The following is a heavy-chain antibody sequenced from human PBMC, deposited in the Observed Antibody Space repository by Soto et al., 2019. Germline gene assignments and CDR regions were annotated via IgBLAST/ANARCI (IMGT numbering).Heavy chain of an antibody. D-gene: IGHD2-2*01. CDR2: ISGSGGIT. CDR3: AKVPLSRVPAANGFDP. CDR1: GFTFSSYA. J-gene: IGHJ5*02. V-gene: IGHV3-23*01. Sequence: GGSLRLSCAASGFTFSSYAMSWVRQAPGKGLEWVSAISGSGGITYCANSVKGRFTISRDNSKNTLYLQMNSLRAEDTAVYYCAKVPLSRVPAANGFDPWGQGTLVTVSS.